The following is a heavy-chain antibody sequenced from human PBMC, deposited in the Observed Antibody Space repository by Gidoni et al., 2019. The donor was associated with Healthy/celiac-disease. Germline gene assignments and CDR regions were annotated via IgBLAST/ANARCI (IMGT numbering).Heavy chain of an antibody. CDR1: GGSISSGSYY. CDR3: ARESVLLGYYYYGMDV. D-gene: IGHD3-3*01. CDR2: IYTSGST. V-gene: IGHV4-61*02. Sequence: QVQLQESGPGLVKPSQTLSLTCTVSGGSISSGSYYWSWIRQPAGKGLEWIGRIYTSGSTNYNPSLKSRVTISVDTSKNQFSLKLSSVTAADTAVYYCARESVLLGYYYYGMDVWGQGTTVTVSS. J-gene: IGHJ6*02.